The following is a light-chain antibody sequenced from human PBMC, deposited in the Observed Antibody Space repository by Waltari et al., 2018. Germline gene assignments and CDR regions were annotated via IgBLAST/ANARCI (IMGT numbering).Light chain of an antibody. CDR2: GAS. V-gene: IGKV3-20*01. CDR3: QQYGSSRT. CDR1: QSVSSSY. J-gene: IGKJ1*01. Sequence: EIVLTQSPGTLSLSPGERATLSCRASQSVSSSYLAWYQQKPGQTPRLLIYGASSRATCIPDRFRGSGSGTDFTLTISRLEPEDFAVYYCQQYGSSRTFGQGTKVEIK.